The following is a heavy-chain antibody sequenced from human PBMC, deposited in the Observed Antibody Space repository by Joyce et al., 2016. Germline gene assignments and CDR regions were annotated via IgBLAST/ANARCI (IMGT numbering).Heavy chain of an antibody. J-gene: IGHJ4*02. D-gene: IGHD1-14*01. CDR2: SNPRGRIS. CDR1: GYSFTSYN. V-gene: IGHV1-46*01. Sequence: QVQLVQSGAEVRKPGASVTVSCKTSGYSFTSYNIHWVRQAPGQGLEWIGLSNPRGRISTNAQNCQGRVTMTSDTVTRTAYMELSTLTSDDTAVYYCTRSQIGFRTPFDYWGLGTLVTVSS. CDR3: TRSQIGFRTPFDY.